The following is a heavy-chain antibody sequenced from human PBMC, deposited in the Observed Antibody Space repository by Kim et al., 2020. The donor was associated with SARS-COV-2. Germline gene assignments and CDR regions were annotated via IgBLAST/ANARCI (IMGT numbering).Heavy chain of an antibody. Sequence: ASVKVSCKASGYTFTSYYMHWVRQAPGQGLEWMGIINPSGGSTSYAQKFQGRVTMTRDTSTSTVYMELSSLRSEDTAVYYCARDTPVLRYFDWSSYGMDVWGQGTTVTVSS. CDR1: GYTFTSYY. CDR2: INPSGGST. CDR3: ARDTPVLRYFDWSSYGMDV. J-gene: IGHJ6*02. D-gene: IGHD3-9*01. V-gene: IGHV1-46*01.